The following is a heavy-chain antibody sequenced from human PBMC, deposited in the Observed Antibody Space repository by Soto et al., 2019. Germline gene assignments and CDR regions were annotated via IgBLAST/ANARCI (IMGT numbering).Heavy chain of an antibody. V-gene: IGHV4-59*01. CDR3: ARGPYSSGWYGMDV. CDR2: IYYSGST. Sequence: QVQLQESGPGLVKPSETLSLTCTVSGGSISSYYWSWIRQPPGKGLEWIGYIYYSGSTNYNPSLKSRVTIAVDTSKNQFSLKLSSVTAADTAVYYCARGPYSSGWYGMDVWGQGTTVTVSS. D-gene: IGHD6-19*01. CDR1: GGSISSYY. J-gene: IGHJ6*02.